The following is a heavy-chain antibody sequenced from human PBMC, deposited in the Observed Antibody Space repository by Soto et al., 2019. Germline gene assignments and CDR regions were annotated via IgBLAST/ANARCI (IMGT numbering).Heavy chain of an antibody. J-gene: IGHJ6*02. Sequence: PGGSLRLSCAASGFTFSSYGMHWVRQAPGKGLEWVAVIWYDGSNKYYADSVKGRFTISRDNSKNTLYLQMNSLRAEDTAVYYCSRDSTSYFYGMDVWGQGTTVNVSS. D-gene: IGHD2-2*01. CDR3: SRDSTSYFYGMDV. CDR1: GFTFSSYG. V-gene: IGHV3-33*01. CDR2: IWYDGSNK.